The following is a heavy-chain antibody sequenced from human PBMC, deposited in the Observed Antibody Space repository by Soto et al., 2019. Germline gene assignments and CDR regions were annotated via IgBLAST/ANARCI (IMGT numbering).Heavy chain of an antibody. CDR2: FSYSGSL. CDR1: GGSSRAYH. J-gene: IGHJ2*01. Sequence: SETLSLTCSVYGGSSRAYHWSWIRQSPGEGLEWIGEFSYSGSLNYNPSLKRRVAVSLDTSTDHFSLTMTSVTAADTGVYFCAGGPRYWSFALWGRGTLVPVSS. D-gene: IGHD1-20*01. CDR3: AGGPRYWSFAL. V-gene: IGHV4-34*01.